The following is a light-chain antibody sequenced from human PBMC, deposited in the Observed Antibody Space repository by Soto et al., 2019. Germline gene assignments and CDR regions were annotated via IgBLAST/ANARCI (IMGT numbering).Light chain of an antibody. Sequence: EIVLTQSPGTLSLSPGERATLSCRASQSVSSNYLAWYQQRPGQAPRLLIYGASTRAAAVPDRFSGSGSGTEFTLPINRLEHEDFAVFYCHQYDRSAIFTFGPGTTVDIK. CDR3: HQYDRSAIFT. CDR2: GAS. V-gene: IGKV3-20*01. CDR1: QSVSSNY. J-gene: IGKJ3*01.